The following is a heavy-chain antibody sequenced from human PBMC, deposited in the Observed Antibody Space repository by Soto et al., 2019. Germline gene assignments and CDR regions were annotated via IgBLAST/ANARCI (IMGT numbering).Heavy chain of an antibody. CDR2: IDPSGGTT. V-gene: IGHV1-46*01. Sequence: ASVKISCKVSGYTFTSDHLHWVRQAPGQGLEWMGIIDPSGGTTNSARVFQGRFSMTRDTSTSTVYMELSSLTSQDTAVYYCARSPGNPYGLELWCKGTTVTVSP. CDR3: ARSPGNPYGLEL. CDR1: GYTFTSDH. J-gene: IGHJ6*04.